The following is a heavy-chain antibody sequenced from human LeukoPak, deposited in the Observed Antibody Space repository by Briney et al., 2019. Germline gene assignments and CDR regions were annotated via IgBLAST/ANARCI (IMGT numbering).Heavy chain of an antibody. D-gene: IGHD2-2*01. J-gene: IGHJ5*02. CDR1: GYTFTGYY. CDR3: ARETDCSSTSCYVVGFDP. V-gene: IGHV1-2*06. Sequence: ASVKVSCKASGYTFTGYYMHWVRQAPGQGLEWMGRINPNSGGTNYAQKFQGRVTMTRDTSISTAYMELSRLRSDDPAVYYCARETDCSSTSCYVVGFDPWGQGTLVTVSS. CDR2: INPNSGGT.